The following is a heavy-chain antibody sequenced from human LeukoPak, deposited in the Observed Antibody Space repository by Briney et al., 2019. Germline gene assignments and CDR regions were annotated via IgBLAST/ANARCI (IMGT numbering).Heavy chain of an antibody. CDR1: GDTFTGYY. V-gene: IGHV1-2*02. Sequence: ASVKVSCKASGDTFTGYYMHWVRQAPGQGLEWMGCINPNSGGTNYTQKFQGRVTMTRHTSISTAYMALSRLRSDDPAVYYCASDQGARPAGGYYDSSGYYYFDYWGQGTLVTVSS. CDR3: ASDQGARPAGGYYDSSGYYYFDY. CDR2: INPNSGGT. D-gene: IGHD3-22*01. J-gene: IGHJ4*02.